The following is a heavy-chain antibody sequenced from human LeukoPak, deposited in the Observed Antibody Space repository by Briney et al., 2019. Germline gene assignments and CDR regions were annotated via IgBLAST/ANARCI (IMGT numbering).Heavy chain of an antibody. CDR2: IYYSGST. Sequence: PSETLSLTCTVSGGSISSYYWSWIRQPPGKGLEWIGYIYYSGSTNYNPSLKSRVTISVDTSKNQFSLKLSSVTAADTAVYYCARDTNLPPYGMDVWGQGTTVTVSS. V-gene: IGHV4-59*01. CDR3: ARDTNLPPYGMDV. D-gene: IGHD1-1*01. J-gene: IGHJ6*02. CDR1: GGSISSYY.